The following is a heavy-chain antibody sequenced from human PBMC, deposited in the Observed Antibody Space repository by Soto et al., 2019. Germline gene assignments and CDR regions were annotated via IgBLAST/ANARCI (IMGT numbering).Heavy chain of an antibody. CDR2: LYYNGTT. D-gene: IGHD2-2*01. V-gene: IGHV4-31*03. CDR1: GVYISSSSYH. J-gene: IGHJ3*02. CDR3: AREPRRGYCSSTSCLDAFDI. Sequence: PSETLSLTCSVSGVYISSSSYHWTWIRQHPGKGLEWIGFLYYNGTTYYSPSLKSRIVISADTSNNQFSLILSSVTAADTAVYYCAREPRRGYCSSTSCLDAFDIWGQGKMVTV.